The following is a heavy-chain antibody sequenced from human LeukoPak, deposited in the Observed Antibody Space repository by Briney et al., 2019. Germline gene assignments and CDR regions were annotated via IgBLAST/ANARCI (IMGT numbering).Heavy chain of an antibody. V-gene: IGHV3-30*02. CDR3: ARDGRGAGSPYNLFDP. J-gene: IGHJ5*02. D-gene: IGHD6-19*01. CDR1: GFNFSRNG. Sequence: GGSLRLSCAASGFNFSRNGMHWVRQAPGKGLEWVAFIRFDGTKKFYGDSASGRFTVSRDNSKNTLSLQMDSLRAEDTAVYYCARDGRGAGSPYNLFDPWGQGTLVIVSS. CDR2: IRFDGTKK.